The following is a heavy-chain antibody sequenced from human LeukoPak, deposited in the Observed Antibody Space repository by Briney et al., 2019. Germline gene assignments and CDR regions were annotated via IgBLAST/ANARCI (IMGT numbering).Heavy chain of an antibody. J-gene: IGHJ4*02. V-gene: IGHV4-39*01. CDR1: GGSISSRSYY. D-gene: IGHD3-22*01. Sequence: SETLSLTCTVSGGSISSRSYYWGWIRRPPGKGLEWIGSIYYSESTYYNPSLRSRVTISVDTSKNQFSLKLSSVTAADTAVYYCARHADSSGYPFDYWGQGTLVTVSS. CDR3: ARHADSSGYPFDY. CDR2: IYYSEST.